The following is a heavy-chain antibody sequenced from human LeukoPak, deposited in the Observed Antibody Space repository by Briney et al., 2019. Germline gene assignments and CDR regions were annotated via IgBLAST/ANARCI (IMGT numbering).Heavy chain of an antibody. D-gene: IGHD5-12*01. Sequence: PGGSLRLXCAASGFTFSSYSMNWVRQAPGKGLEWVSSISSSSSYIYYADSVKGRFTISRDNAKNSLYLQMNSLRAEDTAVYYCARDRDSGLLKGYYYYYYMDVWGKGTTVTVSS. CDR3: ARDRDSGLLKGYYYYYYMDV. CDR2: ISSSSSYI. CDR1: GFTFSSYS. V-gene: IGHV3-21*01. J-gene: IGHJ6*03.